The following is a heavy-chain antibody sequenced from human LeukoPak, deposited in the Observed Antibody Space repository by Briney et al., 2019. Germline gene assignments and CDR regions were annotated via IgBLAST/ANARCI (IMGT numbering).Heavy chain of an antibody. CDR1: GFTFSSYW. D-gene: IGHD6-19*01. CDR3: AKVQGAVAGVAYFDY. Sequence: GGSLRLSCEASGFTFSSYWMHWVRQAPGKGLVWVSRINSEGTSTNYADSVGGRLTISRDNAENSLYLQMNSLRAEDTAVYYCAKVQGAVAGVAYFDYWGQGTLVTVSS. J-gene: IGHJ4*02. V-gene: IGHV3-74*01. CDR2: INSEGTST.